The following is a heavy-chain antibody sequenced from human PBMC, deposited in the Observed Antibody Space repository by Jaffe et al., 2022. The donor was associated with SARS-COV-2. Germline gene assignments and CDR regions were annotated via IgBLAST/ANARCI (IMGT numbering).Heavy chain of an antibody. CDR3: ARVSVYNYYMDV. Sequence: QVQLQESGPGLMKPSETLSLICTVSGYSISTGYYWGWIRQPPGKGLEWIASIYHSGSTYYNPSLKSRVTISADTSKNQFSLKLTSVTAADTAVFYCARVSVYNYYMDVWGKGTTVTVSS. V-gene: IGHV4-38-2*02. CDR1: GYSISTGYY. CDR2: IYHSGST. J-gene: IGHJ6*03.